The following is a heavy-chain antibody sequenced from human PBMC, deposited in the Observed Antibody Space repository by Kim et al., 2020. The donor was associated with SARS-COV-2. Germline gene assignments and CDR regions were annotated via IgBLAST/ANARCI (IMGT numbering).Heavy chain of an antibody. D-gene: IGHD6-6*01. J-gene: IGHJ4*02. Sequence: GGSLRLSCAASGFTFSSYSMNWVRQAPGKGLEWVSSISSSSSYIYYADSVKGRFTISRDNAKNSLYLQMNSLRAEDTAVYYCARGLSSSSSFDYWGQGTLVTVSS. CDR1: GFTFSSYS. CDR3: ARGLSSSSSFDY. CDR2: ISSSSSYI. V-gene: IGHV3-21*01.